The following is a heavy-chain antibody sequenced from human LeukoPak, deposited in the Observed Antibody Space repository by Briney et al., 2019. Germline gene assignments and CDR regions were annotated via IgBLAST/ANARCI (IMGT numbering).Heavy chain of an antibody. CDR1: GFTFSSYA. CDR3: ASIIVGGYSYGHLRSDY. V-gene: IGHV3-30-3*01. CDR2: ISYDGSNK. Sequence: PGGSLRLSCAASGFTFSSYAMHWVRQAPGKGLEWVAVISYDGSNKYYADSVKGRFTISRDNSKNTLYLQMNSLRAEDTAVYYCASIIVGGYSYGHLRSDYWGQGTLVTVSS. J-gene: IGHJ4*02. D-gene: IGHD5-18*01.